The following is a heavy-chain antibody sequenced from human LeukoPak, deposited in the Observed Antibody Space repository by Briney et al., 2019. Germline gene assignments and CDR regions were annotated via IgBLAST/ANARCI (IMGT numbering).Heavy chain of an antibody. Sequence: PGGSLRLSCAASGFTFSSYAMSWVRQAPGKGLEWLSYITSSSSTIYYADSVKGRFTISRDNAKNSLYLQMNSLRAEDTAVYYCARAAGGMATIRYWGQGTLVTVSS. V-gene: IGHV3-48*04. CDR1: GFTFSSYA. J-gene: IGHJ4*02. D-gene: IGHD5-24*01. CDR3: ARAAGGMATIRY. CDR2: ITSSSSTI.